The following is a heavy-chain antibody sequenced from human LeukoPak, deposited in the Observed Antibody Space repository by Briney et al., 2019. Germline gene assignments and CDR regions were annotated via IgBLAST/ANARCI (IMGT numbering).Heavy chain of an antibody. Sequence: GGSLRLSCAVSGFTVTTNSMSWVRQAPGKGLKWVSVIYSGGSTYYADSVKGRFTISRDCSKNTLYLQMNSLRAGDTAVYYCARDPGGWGNFDYWGQGTLVTVSS. CDR1: GFTVTTNS. CDR2: IYSGGST. D-gene: IGHD6-19*01. J-gene: IGHJ4*02. CDR3: ARDPGGWGNFDY. V-gene: IGHV3-66*01.